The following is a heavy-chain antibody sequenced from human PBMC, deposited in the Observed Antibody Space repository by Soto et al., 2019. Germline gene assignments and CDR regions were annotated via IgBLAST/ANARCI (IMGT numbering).Heavy chain of an antibody. J-gene: IGHJ2*01. V-gene: IGHV1-69*06. CDR1: GGTFSSYA. CDR3: ARAPMLGYCSSTSCYTAAYWYFDL. D-gene: IGHD2-2*02. Sequence: QVQLVQSGAEVKKPGSSVKVSCKASGGTFSSYAISWVRQAPGQGLEWMGGIIPIFGTANYAQKLQGRVTITADKSTSTAYMELSSLRAEDTAVYYCARAPMLGYCSSTSCYTAAYWYFDLWGRGTLVTVSS. CDR2: IIPIFGTA.